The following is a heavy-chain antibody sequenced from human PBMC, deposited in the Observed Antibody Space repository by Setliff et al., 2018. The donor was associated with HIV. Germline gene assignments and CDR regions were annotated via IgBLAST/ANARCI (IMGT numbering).Heavy chain of an antibody. CDR2: IYYSGST. V-gene: IGHV4-61*05. CDR3: ARSGSSSPYYFDY. CDR1: AGSIRSSTYY. D-gene: IGHD6-6*01. Sequence: SETLSLTCTVSAGSIRSSTYYWAWIRQPPGKGLEWIGYIYYSGSTNYNPSLESRVSISVDTSKNQFSLRLSSVTAADTAVYYCARSGSSSPYYFDYWGQGTLVTVSS. J-gene: IGHJ4*02.